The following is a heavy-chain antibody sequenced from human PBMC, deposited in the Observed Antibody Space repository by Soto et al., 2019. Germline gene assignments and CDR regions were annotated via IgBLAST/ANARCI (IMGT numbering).Heavy chain of an antibody. CDR1: GGTFSSYA. D-gene: IGHD3-10*01. CDR2: INTHNGNT. V-gene: IGHV1-18*01. Sequence: ASVKVSCKASGGTFSSYAISWVRQAPGEGLEWLGWINTHNGNTNYAQNLQGRVFMTADTSTNTAYMELRSLRSDDTAIYFCTREGSAPYYYYAMDAWGQGTTVTVS. J-gene: IGHJ6*02. CDR3: TREGSAPYYYYAMDA.